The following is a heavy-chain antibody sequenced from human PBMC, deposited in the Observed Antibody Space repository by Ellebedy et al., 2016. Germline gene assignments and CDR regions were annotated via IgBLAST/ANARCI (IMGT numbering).Heavy chain of an antibody. J-gene: IGHJ5*02. V-gene: IGHV1-2*02. Sequence: ASVKVSCXTSGYTFTGYGISWVRQAPGQGLEWMGWINPKTGGTNYAQKFQDRVAMTTDTSMNSAYMGLSRLSSDDTALYYCARGEARWELSSPDRWGQGTLVTVS. CDR3: ARGEARWELSSPDR. D-gene: IGHD3-16*02. CDR2: INPKTGGT. CDR1: GYTFTGYG.